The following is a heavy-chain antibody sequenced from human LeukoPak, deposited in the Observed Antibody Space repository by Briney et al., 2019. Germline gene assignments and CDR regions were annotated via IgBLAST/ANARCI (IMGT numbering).Heavy chain of an antibody. J-gene: IGHJ4*02. CDR3: AKDDRGGGSGYYYVDGNFDY. CDR1: GFTFSDYY. V-gene: IGHV3-23*01. Sequence: GGSLRLSCAASGFTFSDYYMSWVRQAPGKGLEWVSAISGSGSRTYYADSVKGRFTISRDNSKNTLYLQMNSLRAEDTAVYYCAKDDRGGGSGYYYVDGNFDYWGQGTLVTVSS. D-gene: IGHD3-22*01. CDR2: ISGSGSRT.